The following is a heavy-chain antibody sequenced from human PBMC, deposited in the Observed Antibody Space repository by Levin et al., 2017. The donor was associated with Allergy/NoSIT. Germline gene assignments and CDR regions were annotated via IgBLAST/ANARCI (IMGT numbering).Heavy chain of an antibody. CDR3: AKVTRSCGVDCYSYDFDS. CDR2: ITGSGGST. Sequence: GGSLRLSCAASGFTFTSYALSWVRQAPGKGLDWVSVITGSGGSTDYADSVKGRFTISRDNSKNTLYLQMNSLRAEDTAVYYWAKVTRSCGVDCYSYDFDSWGQGTLVTVSS. V-gene: IGHV3-23*01. CDR1: GFTFTSYA. J-gene: IGHJ4*02. D-gene: IGHD2-21*02.